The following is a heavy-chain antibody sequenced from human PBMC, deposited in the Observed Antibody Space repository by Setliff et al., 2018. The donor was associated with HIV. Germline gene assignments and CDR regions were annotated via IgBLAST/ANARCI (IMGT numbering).Heavy chain of an antibody. Sequence: SETLSLTCTVSGGSISNGDHYWAWIRQSPGKGLEWIGYIYYTGDTYYRSSLEDRVTMSVDTSNNQFSLSLRSVTAADTAIYYCARSIHGGGSEPFDTWGQGILVTVSS. J-gene: IGHJ5*02. CDR2: IYYTGDT. D-gene: IGHD3-10*01. CDR3: ARSIHGGGSEPFDT. CDR1: GGSISNGDHY. V-gene: IGHV4-30-4*08.